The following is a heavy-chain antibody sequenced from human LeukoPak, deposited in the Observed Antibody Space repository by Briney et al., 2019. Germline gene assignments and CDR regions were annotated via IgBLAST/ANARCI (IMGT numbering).Heavy chain of an antibody. CDR1: GYTFTSYG. D-gene: IGHD3-10*01. J-gene: IGHJ4*02. CDR3: AREVRSWFGELFMDYFDY. Sequence: ASVKVSCKASGYTFTSYGISWVRQAPGQGLEWMGWISAYNGNTNYAQKLQGRVTMTTDTSTSTAYMELSRLRSDDTAVYYCAREVRSWFGELFMDYFDYWGQGTLVTVSS. CDR2: ISAYNGNT. V-gene: IGHV1-18*01.